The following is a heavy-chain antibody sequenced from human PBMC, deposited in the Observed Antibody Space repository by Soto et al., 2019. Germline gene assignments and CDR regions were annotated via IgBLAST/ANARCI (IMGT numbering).Heavy chain of an antibody. Sequence: EVQLVESGGGLVQPGGSLKLSCAASGFTFSGSAMHWVRQASGKGLEWVGRIRSKANSYATAYAASVKGRFTISRDDSKNTAYLQMNSLKTEDTAVYYCTGTPEYYDFWSGYSDYWGQGTLVTVSS. V-gene: IGHV3-73*02. CDR2: IRSKANSYAT. D-gene: IGHD3-3*01. CDR1: GFTFSGSA. CDR3: TGTPEYYDFWSGYSDY. J-gene: IGHJ4*02.